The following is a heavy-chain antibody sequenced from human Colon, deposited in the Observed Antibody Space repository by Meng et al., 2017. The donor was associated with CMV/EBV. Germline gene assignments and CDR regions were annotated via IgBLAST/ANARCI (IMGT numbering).Heavy chain of an antibody. V-gene: IGHV3-48*01. J-gene: IGHJ6*02. CDR1: GFTFGHYS. CDR3: AKDRVYGMDV. CDR2: ISYNGKST. Sequence: GESLKISCAGSGFTFGHYSMNWVRQAPGKGLEWLSYISYNGKSTYYADSVKGRFTLSRDHSKNMLYLQMDTLRAEDTAVYYCAKDRVYGMDVWGQGTTVTVSS.